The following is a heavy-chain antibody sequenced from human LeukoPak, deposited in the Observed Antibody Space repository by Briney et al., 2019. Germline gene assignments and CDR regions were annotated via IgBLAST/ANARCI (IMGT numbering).Heavy chain of an antibody. CDR1: GFTFSSYG. CDR3: ARDRGPGYSYGVLDY. CDR2: MWYDGSNK. J-gene: IGHJ4*02. Sequence: PGGSLRLSCSASGFTFSSYGMHWVRQAPGKGLGWMAVMWYDGSNKYYADSVKGRFTISRDNSKNTLYLQMNSQRAEDTAVYYCARDRGPGYSYGVLDYWGQGTLVTVSS. V-gene: IGHV3-33*08. D-gene: IGHD5-18*01.